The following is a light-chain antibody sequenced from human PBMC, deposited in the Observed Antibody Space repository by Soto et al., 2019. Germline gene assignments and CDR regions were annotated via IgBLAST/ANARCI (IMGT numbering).Light chain of an antibody. CDR2: GAS. V-gene: IGKV3-20*01. Sequence: EIVMTQSPGTLSLSPGERATISCRASQVIGSRYLAWYHQKSGQAPRLLIYGASSRATGIPDRFSGSGSGTDFTLTISRLEPEDFGVYFCQHFGSSPPVTFGQGTRLDIK. CDR1: QVIGSRY. CDR3: QHFGSSPPVT. J-gene: IGKJ5*01.